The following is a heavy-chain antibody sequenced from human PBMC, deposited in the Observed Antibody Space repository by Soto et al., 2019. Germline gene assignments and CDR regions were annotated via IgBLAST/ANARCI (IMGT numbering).Heavy chain of an antibody. Sequence: PGESLKISCKHSGFNFPTFCIPWVRQMPGKGLEWMGTIYPDDSDTRYSPSFQGQVTISADKSIQTAYLQWGSLKALDSVLYYRAKGKYRGPRAGLAVWGHGTADTGS. J-gene: IGHJ6*02. CDR1: GFNFPTFC. D-gene: IGHD3-16*01. V-gene: IGHV5-51*01. CDR3: AKGKYRGPRAGLAV. CDR2: IYPDDSDT.